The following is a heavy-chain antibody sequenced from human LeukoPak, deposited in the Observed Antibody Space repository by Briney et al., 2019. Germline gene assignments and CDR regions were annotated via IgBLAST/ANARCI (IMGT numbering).Heavy chain of an antibody. V-gene: IGHV4-39*01. D-gene: IGHD3-10*01. J-gene: IGHJ4*02. Sequence: SETLSLTCTVSGGSISSSSYYWGWIRQPPGKGLEWIGTIFYSGSTYNSPSLKSRVTMSVDTSKSQFSLKLTSVTAADTAVYYCASHLRYGSGYYYIDYWGQGTLVTVSS. CDR1: GGSISSSSYY. CDR2: IFYSGST. CDR3: ASHLRYGSGYYYIDY.